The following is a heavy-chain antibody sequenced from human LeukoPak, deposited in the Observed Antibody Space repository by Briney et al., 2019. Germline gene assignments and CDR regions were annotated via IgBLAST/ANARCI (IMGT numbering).Heavy chain of an antibody. CDR1: GGSFSGYY. CDR3: ARTQWIQLWSRFDP. D-gene: IGHD5-18*01. V-gene: IGHV4-34*01. Sequence: SETLSLTCAVYGGSFSGYYWSWIRQPPGKGLEWIGEINHSGSTNYNPSLKSRVTISVDTSKNQFSLKLNSVTAADTAVYYCARTQWIQLWSRFDPWGQGTLVTVSS. J-gene: IGHJ5*02. CDR2: INHSGST.